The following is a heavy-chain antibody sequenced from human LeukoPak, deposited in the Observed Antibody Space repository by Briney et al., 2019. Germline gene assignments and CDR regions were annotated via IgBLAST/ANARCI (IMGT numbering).Heavy chain of an antibody. V-gene: IGHV3-7*01. Sequence: GGSLRLSCAASGLTFSSYWMSWVRQASGKGLEWVANIKQDGSEKYYVDSVKGRFTISRDNAKNSLYLQMNSLRTEDTAVYYCARAPRSSGYYSYYYYMDVWGKGTTVTVSS. J-gene: IGHJ6*03. CDR2: IKQDGSEK. CDR1: GLTFSSYW. CDR3: ARAPRSSGYYSYYYYMDV. D-gene: IGHD3-22*01.